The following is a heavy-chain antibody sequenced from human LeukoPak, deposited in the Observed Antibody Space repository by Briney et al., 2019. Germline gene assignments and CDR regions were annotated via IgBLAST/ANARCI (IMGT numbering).Heavy chain of an antibody. CDR2: IYYSGST. V-gene: IGHV4-59*01. Sequence: SETLSLTCTVSGGSISSYYWSWIRQPPEKGLEWIGYIYYSGSTNYNPSLKSRVTISIDTSKNQFSLKLSSVTAADTAVYYCARDLSSSSLSRGFDYWGQGTLVTVSS. J-gene: IGHJ4*02. CDR3: ARDLSSSSLSRGFDY. D-gene: IGHD6-6*01. CDR1: GGSISSYY.